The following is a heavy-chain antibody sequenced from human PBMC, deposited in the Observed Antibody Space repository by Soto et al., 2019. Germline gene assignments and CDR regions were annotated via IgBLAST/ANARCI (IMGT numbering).Heavy chain of an antibody. Sequence: QVQLVQSGAEVKRPGSSVMVSCQTSGGTFRTYTINWVRQAPGQGLECMGRIIPILDVANYAQKFQGRVTRTAEKCKSTDERELRSLRYEDRAVDYCARSIQEQIGVAGPKDIWFDPWGQGTLVTGSS. V-gene: IGHV1-69*02. CDR1: GGTFRTYT. J-gene: IGHJ5*02. CDR3: ARSIQEQIGVAGPKDIWFDP. CDR2: IIPILDVA. D-gene: IGHD6-19*01.